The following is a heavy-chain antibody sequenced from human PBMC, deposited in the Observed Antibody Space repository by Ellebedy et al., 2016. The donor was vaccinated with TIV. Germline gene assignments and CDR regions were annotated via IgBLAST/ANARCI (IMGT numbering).Heavy chain of an antibody. V-gene: IGHV3-23*01. CDR2: IGGGGGSA. D-gene: IGHD1-26*01. J-gene: IGHJ6*02. CDR1: GFTFSSYA. CDR3: ARGGVVGPYGMDV. Sequence: GESLKISCAASGFTFSSYAMTWVRQSPGKGLEWVSGIGGGGGSANYGDSVKGRFTISRDNSKNTLYLHMTSLRAEDTAVYYCARGGVVGPYGMDVWGQGTTVTVSS.